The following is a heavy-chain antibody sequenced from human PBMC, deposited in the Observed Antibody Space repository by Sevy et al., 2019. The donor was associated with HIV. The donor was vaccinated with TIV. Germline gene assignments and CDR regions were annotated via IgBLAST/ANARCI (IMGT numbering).Heavy chain of an antibody. Sequence: GGSLRLSCAVSGFTFSNAWMNWVRQAPGTGLQWVDLIKSKIDGETTDNAAPVKGRFTISRDDSKNTVYLQMNSLKTEDTAVYYCATAPGYYDSSPFDYWGPGTLVTVSS. CDR1: GFTFSNAW. CDR2: IKSKIDGETT. CDR3: ATAPGYYDSSPFDY. V-gene: IGHV3-15*01. D-gene: IGHD3-22*01. J-gene: IGHJ4*02.